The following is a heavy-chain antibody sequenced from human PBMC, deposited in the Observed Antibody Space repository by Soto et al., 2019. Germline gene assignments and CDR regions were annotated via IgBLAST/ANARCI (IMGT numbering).Heavy chain of an antibody. Sequence: GGSLILSCAASGFTFSSYWMSWVRQAPGKGLEWVANIKQDGSEKYYVDSVKGRFTISRDNAKNSLYLQMNSLRAEDTAVYYCARTNSGYDHDAFDIWGQGTMVTVSS. CDR2: IKQDGSEK. V-gene: IGHV3-7*01. CDR3: ARTNSGYDHDAFDI. J-gene: IGHJ3*02. D-gene: IGHD5-12*01. CDR1: GFTFSSYW.